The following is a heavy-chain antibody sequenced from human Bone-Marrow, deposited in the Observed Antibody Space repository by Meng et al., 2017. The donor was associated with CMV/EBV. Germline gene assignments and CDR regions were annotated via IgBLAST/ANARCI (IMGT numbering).Heavy chain of an antibody. V-gene: IGHV1-2*02. CDR2: INPNSGGT. CDR3: ARVGYYYYGMDV. J-gene: IGHJ6*01. Sequence: ASVKVSCKASGYTFTGYYMHWVRQAPGQGLEWMGWINPNSGGTNYAQKFQGRVTMTRDTSISTAYMELSSLRSDDTAVYYCARVGYYYYGMDVWGQGTTVTVSS. CDR1: GYTFTGYY.